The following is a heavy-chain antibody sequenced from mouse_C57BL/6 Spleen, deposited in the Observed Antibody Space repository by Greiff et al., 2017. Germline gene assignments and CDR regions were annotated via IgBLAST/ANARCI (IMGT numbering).Heavy chain of an antibody. CDR3: ARQEGLDDYDGGRYFDV. J-gene: IGHJ1*03. D-gene: IGHD2-4*01. CDR2: ISGGGGNT. V-gene: IGHV5-9*01. Sequence: EVNLVESGGGLVKPGGSLKLSCAASGFTFSSYTMSWVRQTPEKRLEWVATISGGGGNTYYPDRVKGRFTISRDNAKNTLYLQMSSLRSEDTALYYCARQEGLDDYDGGRYFDVWGTGTTVTVSS. CDR1: GFTFSSYT.